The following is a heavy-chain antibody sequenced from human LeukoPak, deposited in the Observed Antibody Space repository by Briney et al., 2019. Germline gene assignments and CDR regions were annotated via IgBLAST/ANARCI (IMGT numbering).Heavy chain of an antibody. CDR2: IKGDGSAK. CDR1: GFAFSDSW. CDR3: ARDRGWIQHDI. D-gene: IGHD5-18*01. V-gene: IGHV3-7*01. J-gene: IGHJ3*02. Sequence: GGSLRLSCAASGFAFSDSWMTWIRQAPGKGLEWVAFIKGDGSAKKYVDSVKGRFTISRDNAKNSLFLRMNSLRAEDTAVYYCARDRGWIQHDIWGQGTMVTVSS.